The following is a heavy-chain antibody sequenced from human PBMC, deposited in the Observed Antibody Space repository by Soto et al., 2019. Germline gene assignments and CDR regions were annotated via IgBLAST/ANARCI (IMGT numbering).Heavy chain of an antibody. V-gene: IGHV3-21*01. D-gene: IGHD2-2*01. CDR3: ATRYCTSTNCYSFDY. J-gene: IGHJ4*02. Sequence: VQLVESGGGLVKPGGSLRLSCAASGFTFSSYSMNWVRQAPGKGLEWVSSISSSSSHIFYADSVKGRFTISRDNAKNSLYLQMNSLRAEDTAVYYCATRYCTSTNCYSFDYWGQGTLVTVSS. CDR1: GFTFSSYS. CDR2: ISSSSSHI.